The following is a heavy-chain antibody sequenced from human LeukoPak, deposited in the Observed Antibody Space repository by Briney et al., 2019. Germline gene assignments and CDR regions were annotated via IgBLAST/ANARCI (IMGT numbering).Heavy chain of an antibody. Sequence: SETLSLTCTVSGDAITGSSYYWGWIRQPPGKGLEWIGSMYYSASTYTNPSLKSRVTMSADTSKNQFSLKLSSVSAADTAVYYCARQYYDRTGYYYFDYWDQGTLVSVSS. CDR3: ARQYYDRTGYYYFDY. J-gene: IGHJ4*02. CDR2: MYYSAST. CDR1: GDAITGSSYY. D-gene: IGHD3-22*01. V-gene: IGHV4-39*01.